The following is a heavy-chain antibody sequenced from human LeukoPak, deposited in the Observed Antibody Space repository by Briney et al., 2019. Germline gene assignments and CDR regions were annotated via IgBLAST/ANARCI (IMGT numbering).Heavy chain of an antibody. V-gene: IGHV4-39*07. CDR1: GGSISSSSYY. CDR2: IYYSGST. Sequence: SETLSLTCTVSGGSISSSSYYWGWIRQPPGKGLEWIGSIYYSGSTYYNPSLKSRVTISVDTSKNQFSLKLSSVTAADTAVYYCASYNYYDSSGYYGGTRPFDYWGQGTLVTVSS. J-gene: IGHJ4*02. CDR3: ASYNYYDSSGYYGGTRPFDY. D-gene: IGHD3-22*01.